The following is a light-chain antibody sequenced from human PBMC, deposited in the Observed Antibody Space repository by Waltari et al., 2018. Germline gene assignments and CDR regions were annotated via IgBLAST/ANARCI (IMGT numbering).Light chain of an antibody. CDR1: HGCPHRNGNSY. V-gene: IGKV2-28*01. CDR3: MQSLQTLWT. CDR2: LGS. Sequence: PGSISCTASHGCPHRNGNSYVDWYLQKPGPSPPLLLYLGSNPASGVPDMFSGSGSGTDFTLKISRVEAEDVGVYYCMQSLQTLWTFGPGTKVEVK. J-gene: IGKJ1*01.